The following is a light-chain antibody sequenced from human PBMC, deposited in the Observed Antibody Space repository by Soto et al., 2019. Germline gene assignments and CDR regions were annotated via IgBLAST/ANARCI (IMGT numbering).Light chain of an antibody. CDR3: HQRRSWPRT. J-gene: IGKJ1*01. Sequence: EIVLTQSPATLSSSPGERATLSCRASQTVFSRLAWYQHKPGQAPSLLIYDSSNRATGIPARFSGSGSGTDFTLTIDSLETEDFAVYYCHQRRSWPRTFGQGTKVEI. CDR2: DSS. V-gene: IGKV3-11*01. CDR1: QTVFSR.